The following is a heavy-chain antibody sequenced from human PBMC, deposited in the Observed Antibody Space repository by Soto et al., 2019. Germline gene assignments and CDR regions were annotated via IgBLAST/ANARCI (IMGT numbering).Heavy chain of an antibody. Sequence: SETLSLTXTVSGGSISSYYWSWIRQPPGKGLEWIGYIYYSGSTNYNPSLKSRVTISVDTSKNQFSLKLSSVTAADTAVYYCARERGNYHFDYWGQGTLVTVSS. CDR3: ARERGNYHFDY. D-gene: IGHD1-7*01. CDR2: IYYSGST. V-gene: IGHV4-59*01. J-gene: IGHJ4*02. CDR1: GGSISSYY.